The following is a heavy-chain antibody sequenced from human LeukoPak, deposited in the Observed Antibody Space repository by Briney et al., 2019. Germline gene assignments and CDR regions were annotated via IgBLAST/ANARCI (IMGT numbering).Heavy chain of an antibody. D-gene: IGHD5-24*01. CDR1: GFTFSSYG. Sequence: PGGSLRLSCAASGFTFSSYGMHWVRQAPGKGLEWVAVIWYDGSNKYYADSVKGRFTISRDNSKNTLYLQMNSLRAEDTAVYYCARDMEMVPRGGVDYWGQGTLVTV. CDR2: IWYDGSNK. CDR3: ARDMEMVPRGGVDY. V-gene: IGHV3-33*01. J-gene: IGHJ4*02.